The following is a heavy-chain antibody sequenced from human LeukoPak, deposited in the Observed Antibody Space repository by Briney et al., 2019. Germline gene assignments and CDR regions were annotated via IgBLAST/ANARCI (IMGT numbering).Heavy chain of an antibody. J-gene: IGHJ4*02. CDR1: GGSISSGGYS. V-gene: IGHV4-31*11. Sequence: SQTLSLTCAVSGGSISSGGYSWSWIRQHPGKGLEWIGYIYYSGSTYYNPSLKSRVTISVDTSKNQFSLKLSSVTAADTAVYYCARDARMSGYDWWGFDYWGQGTLVTVSS. D-gene: IGHD5-12*01. CDR3: ARDARMSGYDWWGFDY. CDR2: IYYSGST.